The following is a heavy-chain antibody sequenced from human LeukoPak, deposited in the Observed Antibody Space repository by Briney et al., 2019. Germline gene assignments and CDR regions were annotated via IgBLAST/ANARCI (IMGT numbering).Heavy chain of an antibody. Sequence: SETLSLTCAVYGGSFSGYYWSWIRQPPGKGLEWIGEINHSGSTNYNPSLKSRVTISVDTSKNQFSLKLSSVTAAATDVYYCAXESDHCSGGSCYSILDYWGQGTLVTVSS. CDR1: GGSFSGYY. V-gene: IGHV4-34*01. D-gene: IGHD2-15*01. CDR2: INHSGST. CDR3: AXESDHCSGGSCYSILDY. J-gene: IGHJ4*02.